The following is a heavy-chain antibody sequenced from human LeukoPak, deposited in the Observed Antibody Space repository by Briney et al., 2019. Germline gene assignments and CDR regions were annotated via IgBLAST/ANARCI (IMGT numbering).Heavy chain of an antibody. CDR3: ARGLLSMIRGGSLLGRIDP. CDR1: GFTFSSYA. Sequence: GSLRLSCAASGFTFSSYAMSWVRQAPGKGLEWIAIIHYNGATYYNPSLRSRVLISADTSKNQFSLTLNSVAAADTAVYYCARGLLSMIRGGSLLGRIDPWGQGTLVIVSS. V-gene: IGHV4-38-2*01. D-gene: IGHD3-10*01. CDR2: IHYNGAT. J-gene: IGHJ5*02.